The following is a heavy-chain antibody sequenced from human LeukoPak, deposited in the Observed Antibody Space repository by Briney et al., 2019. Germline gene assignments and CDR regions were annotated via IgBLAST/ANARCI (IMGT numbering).Heavy chain of an antibody. CDR1: GFTFSSYG. J-gene: IGHJ5*02. CDR2: ISGSGGST. V-gene: IGHV3-23*01. CDR3: AKDGISSSSRFDP. D-gene: IGHD6-13*01. Sequence: GGSLRLSCAASGFTFSSYGMSWVRQAPGKGLEWVSAISGSGGSTYYADSVKGRFTISRDNSKNTLYLQMNSLKVEDTAVYYCAKDGISSSSRFDPWGQGTLVTVSS.